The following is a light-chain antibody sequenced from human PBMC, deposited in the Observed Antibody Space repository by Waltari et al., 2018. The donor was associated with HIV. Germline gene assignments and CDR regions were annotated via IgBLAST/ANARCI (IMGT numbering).Light chain of an antibody. CDR3: QAWGNNTVV. J-gene: IGLJ2*01. CDR1: NLRNNY. Sequence: SYDLTQAPSLSVSPGQAARILCLGFNLRNNYVSWYKQKPGQSPLLLIFQARKRPSGLHGRFSGSSSRKIETLTISVTQSVDEADYCCQAWGNNTVVFGGGTKLTVL. CDR2: QAR. V-gene: IGLV3-1*01.